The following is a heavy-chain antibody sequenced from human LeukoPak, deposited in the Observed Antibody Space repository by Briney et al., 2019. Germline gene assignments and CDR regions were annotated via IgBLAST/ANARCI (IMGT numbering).Heavy chain of an antibody. J-gene: IGHJ4*02. CDR3: AKGSSSSRPYYFDY. CDR2: IGGSGAST. CDR1: GFTFSSYA. D-gene: IGHD6-13*01. Sequence: GGSLRLSCAASGFTFSSYAMSWVRQAPGKGLEWVSAIGGSGASTYYADSVKGRFTISRDNSKTTLYLQMNSLRAEDTAVYYCAKGSSSSRPYYFDYWGQGTLVTVSS. V-gene: IGHV3-23*01.